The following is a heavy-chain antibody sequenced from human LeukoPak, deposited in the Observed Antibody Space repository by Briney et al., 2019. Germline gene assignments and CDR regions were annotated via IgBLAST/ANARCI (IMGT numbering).Heavy chain of an antibody. CDR1: GFTVSSDY. Sequence: GGSLRLSCAASGFTVSSDYMGWVRRAPENGLEWVSLISSGGSTYYADSLKGRFTISRDNSKNTLYLQMNSLRAEDTAVYYCGRVGDGYNDNYWGQGTLVTVSS. D-gene: IGHD5-24*01. V-gene: IGHV3-66*01. CDR3: GRVGDGYNDNY. CDR2: ISSGGST. J-gene: IGHJ4*02.